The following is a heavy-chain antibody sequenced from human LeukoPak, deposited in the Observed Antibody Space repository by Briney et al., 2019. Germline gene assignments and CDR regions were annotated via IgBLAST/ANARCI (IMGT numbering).Heavy chain of an antibody. J-gene: IGHJ5*02. V-gene: IGHV3-23*01. CDR3: AKNVS. CDR2: ISGSGGNT. D-gene: IGHD3-10*02. Sequence: GGSLRLSCAASGFIFSDYYMSWIRQAPGKGLEWVSAISGSGGNTYYADSVKGRFTISRDNSKNTLYLQMNSLRGEDTAVYYCAKNVSWGQGTLVTVSS. CDR1: GFIFSDYY.